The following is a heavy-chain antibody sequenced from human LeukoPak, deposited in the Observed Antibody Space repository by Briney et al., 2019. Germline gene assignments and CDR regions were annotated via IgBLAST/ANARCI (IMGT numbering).Heavy chain of an antibody. D-gene: IGHD2-15*01. J-gene: IGHJ4*02. V-gene: IGHV4-34*01. CDR3: AREGFLGPNLGSPFDY. CDR2: INHSGST. CDR1: GGSFSGYY. Sequence: SETLSLTCAVYGGSFSGYYWSWIRQPPGKGLEWIGEINHSGSTNYNPSLKSRVTISVDTSKNQFSLKLSSVTAADTAVYYCAREGFLGPNLGSPFDYWGQGTLVTVSS.